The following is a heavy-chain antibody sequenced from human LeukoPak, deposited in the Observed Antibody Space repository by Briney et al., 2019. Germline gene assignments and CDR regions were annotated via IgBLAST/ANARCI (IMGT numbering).Heavy chain of an antibody. V-gene: IGHV4-59*08. Sequence: SETLSLTCTVSGGSISSDYWSWIRQPPGKGLEWIGYIYYSGSTNYNPSLKSRVTISVDTSKNHFSLKLSSVTAADTAVYYCARHREDILTGYPTYYFDYWGQGTLVTVSS. J-gene: IGHJ4*02. CDR2: IYYSGST. CDR1: GGSISSDY. D-gene: IGHD3-9*01. CDR3: ARHREDILTGYPTYYFDY.